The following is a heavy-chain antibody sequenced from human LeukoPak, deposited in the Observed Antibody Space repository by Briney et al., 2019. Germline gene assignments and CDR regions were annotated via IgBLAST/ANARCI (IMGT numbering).Heavy chain of an antibody. CDR2: INPNSGGT. V-gene: IGHV1-2*02. J-gene: IGHJ4*02. Sequence: ASVKVSRKASGYTFTGYYMHWVRQAPGQGLEWMGWINPNSGGTNYAQKFQGRVTMTRDTSISTAYMELSRLRSDDTAAYYCARVHCSGGSCYSDYWGQGTLVTVSS. CDR1: GYTFTGYY. CDR3: ARVHCSGGSCYSDY. D-gene: IGHD2-15*01.